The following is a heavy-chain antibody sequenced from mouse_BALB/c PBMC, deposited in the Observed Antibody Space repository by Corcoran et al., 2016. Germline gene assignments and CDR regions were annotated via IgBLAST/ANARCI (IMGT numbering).Heavy chain of an antibody. Sequence: EVQLQQSGAELVKPGASVKLSCTASGFNIKDTYMHWVKQRPEQVLEWIGRIDPANGNTKYDPKFQGKATMTADTSSNTVYLQLSSLTSEATAVYYCGRSREGNYVVYWGQGTTLTVSS. V-gene: IGHV14-3*02. D-gene: IGHD2-1*01. CDR1: GFNIKDTY. CDR2: IDPANGNT. J-gene: IGHJ2*01. CDR3: GRSREGNYVVY.